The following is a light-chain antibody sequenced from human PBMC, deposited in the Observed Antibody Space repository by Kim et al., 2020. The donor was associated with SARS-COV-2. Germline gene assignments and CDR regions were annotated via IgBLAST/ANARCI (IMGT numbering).Light chain of an antibody. J-gene: IGKJ1*01. V-gene: IGKV1-27*01. CDR3: QKYDSAPWT. Sequence: ASVGDGVTITCRASQDISNYLAWYQQKPGKVPKLLVYAASALKSGVPSRFSGNRSGTDFTLTISNLQPEDVATYYCQKYDSAPWTFGQGTKVEIK. CDR2: AAS. CDR1: QDISNY.